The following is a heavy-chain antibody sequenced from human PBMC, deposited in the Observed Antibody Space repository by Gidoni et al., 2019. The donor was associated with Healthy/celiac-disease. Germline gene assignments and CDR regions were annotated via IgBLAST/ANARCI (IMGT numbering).Heavy chain of an antibody. CDR1: GYSFTSYW. CDR2: IDPSDSYT. CDR3: ARLRGAYSSGWYPLDY. J-gene: IGHJ4*02. D-gene: IGHD6-19*01. Sequence: DVQLVQSGAEVKKPGESLRISCKGSGYSFTSYWISWVRQMPGKGLAGMGRIDPSDSYTNYSPSFQGHVTISADKSISTAYLQWSSLKASDTAMYYCARLRGAYSSGWYPLDYWGQGTLVTVSS. V-gene: IGHV5-10-1*01.